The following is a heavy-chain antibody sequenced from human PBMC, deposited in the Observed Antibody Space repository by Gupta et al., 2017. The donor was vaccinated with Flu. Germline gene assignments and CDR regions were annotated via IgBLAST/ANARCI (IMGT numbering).Heavy chain of an antibody. D-gene: IGHD4-17*01. CDR3: ARDTVTTSYYYYGMDV. CDR2: IYYSGST. J-gene: IGHJ6*02. V-gene: IGHV4-59*01. Sequence: PPGKGLEWIGYIYYSGSTNYNPSLKSRVTISVDTSKNQFSLKLSSVTAADTAVYYCARDTVTTSYYYYGMDVWGQGTTVTVSS.